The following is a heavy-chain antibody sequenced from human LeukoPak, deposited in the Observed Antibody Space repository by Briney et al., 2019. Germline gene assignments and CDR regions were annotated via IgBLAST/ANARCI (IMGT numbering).Heavy chain of an antibody. D-gene: IGHD2-2*01. CDR3: ANVPAAYCSSTSCYLDY. CDR2: ISGSGGST. CDR1: GFTFSSYA. J-gene: IGHJ4*02. Sequence: GGPLRLSCAASGFTFSSYAVSWVRQAPGKGLEWVSAISGSGGSTYYADSVKGRFTISRDNSKNTLYLQMNSLRAEDTAVYYCANVPAAYCSSTSCYLDYWGQGTLVTVSS. V-gene: IGHV3-23*01.